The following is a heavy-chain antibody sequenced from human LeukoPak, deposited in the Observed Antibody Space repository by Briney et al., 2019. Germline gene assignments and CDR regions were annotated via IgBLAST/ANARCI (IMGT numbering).Heavy chain of an antibody. CDR1: GFTFSSYA. V-gene: IGHV3-21*06. CDR2: ISSSSSYL. CDR3: ARDTNSGWYAQYYFDY. D-gene: IGHD6-19*01. J-gene: IGHJ4*02. Sequence: GGSLRLSCAVSGFTFSSYAMNWVRQAPGKGLEGVSSISSSSSYLYYADSVKGRFTISRDNAKNSLYLQMNRLRAEDTAVYYCARDTNSGWYAQYYFDYWGQGTLVTVSS.